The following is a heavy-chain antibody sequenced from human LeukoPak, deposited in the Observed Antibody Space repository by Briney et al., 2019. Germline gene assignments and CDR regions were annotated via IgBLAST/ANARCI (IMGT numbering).Heavy chain of an antibody. D-gene: IGHD3-22*01. CDR2: IFPGDSDT. CDR3: ARRLTYDSRAYYCLDY. V-gene: IGHV5-51*01. Sequence: GESLKISCKGSGYSFTSYWIGWVREKPGKGLEWMGIIFPGDSDTRYSPSFQGQVSISADKSISTAYLQWSSLKASDTAMYYCARRLTYDSRAYYCLDYWGQGTLVTVSS. CDR1: GYSFTSYW. J-gene: IGHJ4*02.